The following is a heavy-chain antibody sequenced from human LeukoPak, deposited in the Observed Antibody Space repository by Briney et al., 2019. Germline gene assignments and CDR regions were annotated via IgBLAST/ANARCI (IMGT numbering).Heavy chain of an antibody. CDR1: GFTFSDYY. D-gene: IGHD6-13*01. J-gene: IGHJ4*02. V-gene: IGHV3-11*01. CDR2: ISNNGDTI. Sequence: GGSLRLSCAASGFTFSDYYMSWIRPAPGKGLEWVSYISNNGDTIYYAASVKGRFTISRHNANNSLYLQMNSQRAENTAVYYCAMRKHSSYWSPNEYYFDYWGRGPLVTVSS. CDR3: AMRKHSSYWSPNEYYFDY.